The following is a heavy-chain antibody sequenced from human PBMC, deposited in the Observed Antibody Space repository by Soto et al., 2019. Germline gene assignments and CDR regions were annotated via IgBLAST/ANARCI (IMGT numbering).Heavy chain of an antibody. Sequence: SETLSHTCTVSGVSISTGGYSWSWIRQPPGKGLEWIGYIYHSGSTYYNPSLKSRVTISVDRSKNQFSLSLRSVTAADTAIYFCVRDLNGSGDYWGQGTLVTVS. CDR1: GVSISTGGYS. CDR2: IYHSGST. CDR3: VRDLNGSGDY. D-gene: IGHD3-10*01. J-gene: IGHJ4*02. V-gene: IGHV4-30-2*01.